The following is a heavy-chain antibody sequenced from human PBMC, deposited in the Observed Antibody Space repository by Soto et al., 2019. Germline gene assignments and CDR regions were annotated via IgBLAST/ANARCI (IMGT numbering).Heavy chain of an antibody. D-gene: IGHD3-10*01. CDR3: ARAVFSSILYIDF. CDR1: GDSISSRGYT. J-gene: IGHJ6*03. Sequence: QLQLQESGSGLVKPLQTLSLTCGISGDSISSRGYTWTWIRQPPGQGLEWIGYIYPSGAAYYNPSPKSRVTISLETSKNRFSLNVKSATAADTAVYYCARAVFSSILYIDFWGQGTTVTVSS. V-gene: IGHV4-30-2*01. CDR2: IYPSGAA.